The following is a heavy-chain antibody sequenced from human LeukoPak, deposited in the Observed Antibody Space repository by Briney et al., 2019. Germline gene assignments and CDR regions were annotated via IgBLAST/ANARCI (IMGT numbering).Heavy chain of an antibody. CDR1: GFTFSSYG. J-gene: IGHJ4*02. CDR2: ISYDGSNK. D-gene: IGHD6-19*01. V-gene: IGHV3-30*19. Sequence: PGGSLRLSCAASGFTFSSYGMHWVRQAPGKGLEWVAVISYDGSNKYYADSVKGRFTISRDNSKNTLYLQMNSLRAEDTAVYYRARDLGSSGRKFDYWGQGTLVTVSS. CDR3: ARDLGSSGRKFDY.